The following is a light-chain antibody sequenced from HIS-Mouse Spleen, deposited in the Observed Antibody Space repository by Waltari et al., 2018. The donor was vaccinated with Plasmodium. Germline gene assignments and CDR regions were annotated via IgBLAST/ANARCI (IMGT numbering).Light chain of an antibody. CDR1: QSVSSY. J-gene: IGKJ2*01. CDR3: QQYGSSYT. Sequence: EIVLTQSPATLSLSPVETATLSCSASQSVSSYLAWYQQKPGQAPRLLIYGASSRATGIPDRFSGSGSGTDFTLTISRLEPEDFAVYDCQQYGSSYTFGQGTKLEIK. CDR2: GAS. V-gene: IGKV3-20*01.